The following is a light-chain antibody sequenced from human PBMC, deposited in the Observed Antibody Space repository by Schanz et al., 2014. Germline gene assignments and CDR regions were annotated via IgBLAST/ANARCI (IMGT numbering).Light chain of an antibody. CDR2: DAS. V-gene: IGKV3-11*01. CDR1: QSVSRY. J-gene: IGKJ2*01. CDR3: QQYVTSPYT. Sequence: EIVLTQSPATLSLSPGERATLSCRASQSVSRYLAWYQQKPGQAPRLLIYDASNRATGFPARFSGSGSGTDFTLTISRLEPEDFAVYYCQQYVTSPYTFGQGTKLEIK.